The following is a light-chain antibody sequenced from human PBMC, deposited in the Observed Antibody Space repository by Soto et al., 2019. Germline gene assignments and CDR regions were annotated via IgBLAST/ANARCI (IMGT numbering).Light chain of an antibody. J-gene: IGKJ1*01. CDR3: QQYNAYLWT. CDR1: QSISSW. Sequence: DIQMTQSPSTLSASVGDRVIITCRASQSISSWLAWYQQKPGKAPKLLIYKASSLHSGVPSRFSGSGSGTEFTLTISSLQPDDFATYYCQQYNAYLWTFDQGTKVEVK. V-gene: IGKV1-5*03. CDR2: KAS.